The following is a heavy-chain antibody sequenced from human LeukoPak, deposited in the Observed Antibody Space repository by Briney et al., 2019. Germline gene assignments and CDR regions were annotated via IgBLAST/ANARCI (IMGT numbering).Heavy chain of an antibody. Sequence: SETLSLTCTVSGGSISGSIYYWGWIRQPPGKGLEWIGSIYYSGSTYYNPSLNSRVTISVDTSKNQFSLKLSSVTAADTAAYFCARCPNYYDSSGWHYSGSDYWGQGALVTVSS. J-gene: IGHJ4*02. CDR2: IYYSGST. V-gene: IGHV4-39*01. CDR3: ARCPNYYDSSGWHYSGSDY. D-gene: IGHD3-22*01. CDR1: GGSISGSIYY.